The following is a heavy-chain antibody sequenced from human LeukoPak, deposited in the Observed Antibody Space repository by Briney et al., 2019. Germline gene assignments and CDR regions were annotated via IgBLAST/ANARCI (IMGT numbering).Heavy chain of an antibody. V-gene: IGHV4-59*01. J-gene: IGHJ6*03. CDR1: GVSISTYY. CDR3: ARQSSYYYYYMDV. Sequence: PSETLSLTCTVSGVSISTYYWSWIRQPPGKGLEWIGYIYYSGSTNYNPSLKSRVTISVDTSKNQFSLKLSSVTAADTAVYYCARQSSYYYYYMDVWGKGTTVTVSS. CDR2: IYYSGST.